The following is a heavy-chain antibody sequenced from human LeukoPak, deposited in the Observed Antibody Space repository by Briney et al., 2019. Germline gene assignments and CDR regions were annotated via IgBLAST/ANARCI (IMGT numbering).Heavy chain of an antibody. V-gene: IGHV4-31*03. CDR2: IYSCGIS. CDR3: ARSAAGVVRFFDY. D-gene: IGHD4-23*01. Sequence: SETLSLTCTVSGGSIRSGDYYWSWIRQHQGKGLEWIGYIYSCGISYYNPSLNRRITISLDPSKNQFSLRLSSVTAADTAVYYCARSAAGVVRFFDYWGQGTLVTVSS. J-gene: IGHJ4*02. CDR1: GGSIRSGDYY.